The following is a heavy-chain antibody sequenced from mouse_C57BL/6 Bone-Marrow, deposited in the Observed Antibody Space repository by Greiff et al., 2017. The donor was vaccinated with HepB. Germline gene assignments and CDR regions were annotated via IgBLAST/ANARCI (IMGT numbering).Heavy chain of an antibody. CDR3: TRGGYSNYVDAMDY. Sequence: EVKLMESGEGLVKPGGSLKLSCAASGFTFSSYAMSWVRQTPEKRLEWVAYISSGGDYIYYADTVKGRFTISRDNARNTLYLQMSSLKSEDTAMYYCTRGGYSNYVDAMDYWGQGTSVTVSS. CDR1: GFTFSSYA. J-gene: IGHJ4*01. V-gene: IGHV5-9-1*02. CDR2: ISSGGDYI. D-gene: IGHD2-5*01.